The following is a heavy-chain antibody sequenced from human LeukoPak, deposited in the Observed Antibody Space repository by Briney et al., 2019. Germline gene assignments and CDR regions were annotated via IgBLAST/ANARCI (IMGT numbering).Heavy chain of an antibody. CDR1: GFTFDDYA. CDR3: AKDMYSMIVVVPDY. D-gene: IGHD3-22*01. V-gene: IGHV3-9*01. Sequence: GGSLRLSCAASGFTFDDYALHWVRQAPGKGLEWVSCISWNSGNIGYADSVRGRFTISRDNAKNSLYLQMNSLRAEDTTLYYCAKDMYSMIVVVPDYWAQGTLVTVSS. CDR2: ISWNSGNI. J-gene: IGHJ4*02.